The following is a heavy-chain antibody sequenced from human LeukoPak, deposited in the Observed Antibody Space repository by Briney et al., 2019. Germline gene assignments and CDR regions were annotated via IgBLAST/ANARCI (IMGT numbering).Heavy chain of an antibody. J-gene: IGHJ4*02. CDR2: VTGSGGST. Sequence: PGGSLRLSCAASGFTFSSYAMSWVRQGPGKGLEWVSAVTGSGGSTYYADSVKGRFTISRDNSKNTLYLQMNSLRGEDTAVYYCAKEALVIADPIDYWGQGTLVTVSS. V-gene: IGHV3-23*01. CDR3: AKEALVIADPIDY. CDR1: GFTFSSYA. D-gene: IGHD2-21*01.